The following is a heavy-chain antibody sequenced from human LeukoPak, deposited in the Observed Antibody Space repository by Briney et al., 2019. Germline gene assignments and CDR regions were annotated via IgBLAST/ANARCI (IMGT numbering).Heavy chain of an antibody. CDR3: ARDHSSGWYLGYYFDY. J-gene: IGHJ4*02. D-gene: IGHD6-19*01. CDR1: GFTFSNYG. CDR2: ISNDGAKR. Sequence: PGRSLRLSCAASGFTFSNYGMHWVRQAPGKGLEWVALISNDGAKRYRADSVKGRFTISRDNSKNTLYLQMNSLRAEDTAVYYCARDHSSGWYLGYYFDYWGQGTLVTVSS. V-gene: IGHV3-30*03.